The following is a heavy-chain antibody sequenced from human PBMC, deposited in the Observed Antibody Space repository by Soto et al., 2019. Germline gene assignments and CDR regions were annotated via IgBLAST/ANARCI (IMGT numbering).Heavy chain of an antibody. D-gene: IGHD5-18*01. CDR2: IIPIFGST. V-gene: IGHV1-69*15. Sequence: QVQRLQSGAEVKKPGSSVKVSCKASGGTFSNYAITWVRQAPGQGLEWLGRIIPIFGSTNFAQKFQGRVTLTADESTTTVYMELSSLRSDDTAVYYCAKDGGKDGYFGNWFDPWGQGTLVTVSS. J-gene: IGHJ5*02. CDR3: AKDGGKDGYFGNWFDP. CDR1: GGTFSNYA.